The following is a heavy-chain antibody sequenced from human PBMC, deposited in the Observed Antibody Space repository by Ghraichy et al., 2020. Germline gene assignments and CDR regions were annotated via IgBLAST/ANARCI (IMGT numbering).Heavy chain of an antibody. D-gene: IGHD2-2*01. V-gene: IGHV4-34*01. Sequence: SETLSLTCAVYGGSFSGYYWSWIRQPPGKGLEWIGEINHSGSTNYNPSLKSRVTISVDTSKNQFSLKLSSVTAADTAVYYCARDVPAARRGSNWFDPWGQGTLVTVSS. J-gene: IGHJ5*02. CDR2: INHSGST. CDR1: GGSFSGYY. CDR3: ARDVPAARRGSNWFDP.